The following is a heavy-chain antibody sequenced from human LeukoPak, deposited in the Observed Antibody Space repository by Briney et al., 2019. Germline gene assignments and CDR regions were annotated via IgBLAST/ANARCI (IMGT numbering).Heavy chain of an antibody. V-gene: IGHV3-11*04. CDR3: ARGGGGLVVVVAATPSRHFDY. CDR1: GFTFKSYA. Sequence: GGSLRLSCATSGFTFKSYAMNWIRQAPGKGLEWVSYISSSGSTIYYADSVKGRFTISRDNAKNSLYLQMNSLRAEDTAVYYCARGGGGLVVVVAATPSRHFDYWGQGTLVTVSS. J-gene: IGHJ4*02. CDR2: ISSSGSTI. D-gene: IGHD2-15*01.